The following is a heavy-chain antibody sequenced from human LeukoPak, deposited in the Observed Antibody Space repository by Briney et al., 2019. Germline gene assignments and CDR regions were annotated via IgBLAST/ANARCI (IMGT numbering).Heavy chain of an antibody. Sequence: GGSLRLSCAASGFGLSTYEMNWVRQAPGKGLEWIADITISGHTKNYADSVKGRFTISRDNARTSLYLQMNSLRVKDTGVYYCARGDPHADLWGQGTLVTVSS. CDR1: GFGLSTYE. V-gene: IGHV3-48*03. J-gene: IGHJ5*02. CDR3: ARGDPHADL. CDR2: ITISGHTK.